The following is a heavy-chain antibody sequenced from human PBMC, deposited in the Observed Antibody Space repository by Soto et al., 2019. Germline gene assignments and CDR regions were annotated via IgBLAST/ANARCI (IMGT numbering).Heavy chain of an antibody. CDR3: ARDKGGGDSSSSDGMDV. CDR1: GYTFTSYG. J-gene: IGHJ6*02. CDR2: ISAYNGNT. D-gene: IGHD6-6*01. V-gene: IGHV1-18*01. Sequence: QVQLVQSGAEVKKPGASVKVSCKASGYTFTSYGISWVRQAPGQGLEWMGRISAYNGNTNYAQKLEGRVTITTGTYTRTVYMELRSLRCDDTAVYYCARDKGGGDSSSSDGMDVWGQGTTVTVSS.